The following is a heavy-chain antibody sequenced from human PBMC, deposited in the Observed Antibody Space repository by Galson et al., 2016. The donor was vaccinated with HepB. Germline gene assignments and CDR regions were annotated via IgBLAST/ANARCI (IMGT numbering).Heavy chain of an antibody. J-gene: IGHJ2*01. CDR2: IGDRDDRT. Sequence: SLRLSCAASGFTFSSYAMSWVRQPPGKGLEWVSAIGDRDDRTFYADSVKGRFTISRDNSKNTLYLLMNSLRAEDTAVYYCAKDRGLHHWFFDLWGRGTPVTVSS. D-gene: IGHD2-15*01. V-gene: IGHV3-23*01. CDR1: GFTFSSYA. CDR3: AKDRGLHHWFFDL.